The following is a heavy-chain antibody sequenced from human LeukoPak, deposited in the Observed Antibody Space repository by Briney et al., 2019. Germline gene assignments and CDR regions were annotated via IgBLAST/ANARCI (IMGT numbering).Heavy chain of an antibody. J-gene: IGHJ4*02. D-gene: IGHD3-16*01. CDR1: GDSVSSNITS. V-gene: IGHV6-1*01. Sequence: SQTLSLTCAICGDSVSSNITSWNWIRQSPSRGLEWLGRTYCRSKWYNDYAISVKSRITINPDTSKNQFSLELNSVTPADTAVYYCTRGAPMLTWGQGTLVIVSS. CDR2: TYCRSKWYN. CDR3: TRGAPMLT.